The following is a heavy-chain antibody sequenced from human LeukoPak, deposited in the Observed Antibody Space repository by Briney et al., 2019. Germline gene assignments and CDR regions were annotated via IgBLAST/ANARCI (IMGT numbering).Heavy chain of an antibody. CDR2: INPNSGGT. CDR3: AREVGEYCGGDCPFQH. Sequence: ASVKVSCKASGYTFTGYYMHWVRQAPGQGLEWMGWINPNSGGTNYAQKFQGRVTMTRDTSISTAYMELSRLRSDDTAVYYCAREVGEYCGGDCPFQHWGQGTPVTVSS. J-gene: IGHJ1*01. D-gene: IGHD2-21*02. CDR1: GYTFTGYY. V-gene: IGHV1-2*02.